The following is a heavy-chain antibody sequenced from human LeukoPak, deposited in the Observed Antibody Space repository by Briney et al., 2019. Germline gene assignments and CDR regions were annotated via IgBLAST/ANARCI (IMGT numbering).Heavy chain of an antibody. Sequence: SETLSLTCTVSGGSISSYYWNWIRQPAGKGLEGIGRISSSGSGNYNPSLKSRVTLSVDTSKNQLSLILNSVTAADTAVFYCATEPTRTPYYYMDVWGKGTTVIVSS. CDR1: GGSISSYY. CDR2: ISSSGSG. CDR3: ATEPTRTPYYYMDV. D-gene: IGHD1-1*01. V-gene: IGHV4-4*07. J-gene: IGHJ6*03.